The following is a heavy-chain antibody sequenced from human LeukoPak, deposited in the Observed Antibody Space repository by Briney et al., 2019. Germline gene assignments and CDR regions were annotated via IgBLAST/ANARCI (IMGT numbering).Heavy chain of an antibody. Sequence: PGGSLRLSCAASGFTFSSYWMSWVRQAPGKGLEWVANIKQDGSEKYYVDSVKGRFTISRDNSKNTLYVQMNSLGAEDTAIYFCARDRSDSDTWYAGSHWGQGTLVTVSS. CDR2: IKQDGSEK. CDR3: ARDRSDSDTWYAGSH. D-gene: IGHD6-13*01. V-gene: IGHV3-7*03. J-gene: IGHJ4*02. CDR1: GFTFSSYW.